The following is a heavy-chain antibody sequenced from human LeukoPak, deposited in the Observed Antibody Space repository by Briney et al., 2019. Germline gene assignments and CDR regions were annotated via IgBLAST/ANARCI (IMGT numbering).Heavy chain of an antibody. CDR1: GFTFSSYS. V-gene: IGHV3-21*01. CDR3: ARDRWIHLWFDY. J-gene: IGHJ4*02. Sequence: GGSLRLSCAASGFTFSSYSMNWVRQAPGKGLGWVSSISSSSSYIYYADSVKGRFTISRDNAKNSLYLQMNSLRAEDTAVYYCARDRWIHLWFDYWGQGTLVTVSS. CDR2: ISSSSSYI. D-gene: IGHD5-18*01.